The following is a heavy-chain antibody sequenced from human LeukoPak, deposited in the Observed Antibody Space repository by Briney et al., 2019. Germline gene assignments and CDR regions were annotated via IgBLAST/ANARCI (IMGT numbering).Heavy chain of an antibody. CDR2: MSYDGSNK. Sequence: GGSLRLSCAASGFTFSSYAMHWVRQAPGKGLEWVAIMSYDGSNKYYADSVKGRFTISRDNSKYTLYLQMNSLRAEDTAVYYCARGLYSINWLVDYWGQGTLVTVSS. V-gene: IGHV3-30*11. D-gene: IGHD6-13*01. CDR3: ARGLYSINWLVDY. CDR1: GFTFSSYA. J-gene: IGHJ4*02.